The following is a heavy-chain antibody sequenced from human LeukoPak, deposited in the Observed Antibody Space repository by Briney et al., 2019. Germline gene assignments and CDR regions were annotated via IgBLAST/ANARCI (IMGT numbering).Heavy chain of an antibody. V-gene: IGHV3-30*18. Sequence: GGSLRLSCAASGFTFSSYSMNWVRQAPGKGLEWVAVISYDGSSKYYADSVKGRFTISRDNSKNTLYLQMNSLRAEDTAVYYCAKDGLAAAGWFDYWGQGTLVTVSS. CDR3: AKDGLAAAGWFDY. CDR1: GFTFSSYS. D-gene: IGHD6-13*01. J-gene: IGHJ4*02. CDR2: ISYDGSSK.